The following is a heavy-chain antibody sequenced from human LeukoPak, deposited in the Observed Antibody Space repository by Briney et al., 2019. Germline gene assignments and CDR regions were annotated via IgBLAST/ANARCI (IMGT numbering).Heavy chain of an antibody. D-gene: IGHD6-13*01. CDR2: INPSSGST. V-gene: IGHV1-2*02. J-gene: IGHJ4*02. CDR3: ARGRIAAAEYYYFDY. Sequence: ASVKVSCKASGYTFTGYYMYWVRQAPGQGLEWMGWINPSSGSTNYAQKFQGRVTMTRDTSINTAYMEVSSLRSDDTAVYYCARGRIAAAEYYYFDYWGQGTLVSVSS. CDR1: GYTFTGYY.